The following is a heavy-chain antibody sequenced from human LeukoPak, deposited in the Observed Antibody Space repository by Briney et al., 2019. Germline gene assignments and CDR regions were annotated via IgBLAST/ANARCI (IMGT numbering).Heavy chain of an antibody. V-gene: IGHV3-23*01. D-gene: IGHD2-2*02. CDR2: ISGDGGST. Sequence: AGGSLRLSCAASGFTLTSYAMNWVRQTPGKGLEWVSVISGDGGSTFYADSVNGRFTISRDNSKNTLFLQMNSLRADDTALYYCAKGTATNCYTGFDYWGQGTLVTVSS. J-gene: IGHJ4*02. CDR1: GFTLTSYA. CDR3: AKGTATNCYTGFDY.